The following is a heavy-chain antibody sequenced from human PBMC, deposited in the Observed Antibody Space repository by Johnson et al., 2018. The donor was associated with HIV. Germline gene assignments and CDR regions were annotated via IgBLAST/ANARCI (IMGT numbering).Heavy chain of an antibody. CDR2: IGTAGDT. Sequence: VQLVESGGGLVQPGGSLRLSCAASGFTFSSYDMHWVRQATGKGLEWVSAIGTAGDTSYPGSVQGRFTISRENAKNSLYLQMNSLRAGDTAVYYCARGGIAARIDAFDIWGQGTMVTVSS. CDR3: ARGGIAARIDAFDI. J-gene: IGHJ3*02. D-gene: IGHD6-6*01. V-gene: IGHV3-13*01. CDR1: GFTFSSYD.